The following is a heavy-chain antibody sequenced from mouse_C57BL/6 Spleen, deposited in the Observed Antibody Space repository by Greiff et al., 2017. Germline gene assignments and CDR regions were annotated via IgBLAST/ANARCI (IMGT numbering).Heavy chain of an antibody. CDR1: GYTFTSYW. D-gene: IGHD2-3*01. CDR3: ARGYDLYYFDY. Sequence: QVQLQQPGAELVRPGTSVKLSCKASGYTFTSYWMHWVKQRPGQGLEWIGVIDPSDSYTNYNQKFNGKATLTVDTSSSTAYMQLSSLTSEDSAVYYCARGYDLYYFDYWGQGTTLTVSS. J-gene: IGHJ2*01. CDR2: IDPSDSYT. V-gene: IGHV1-59*01.